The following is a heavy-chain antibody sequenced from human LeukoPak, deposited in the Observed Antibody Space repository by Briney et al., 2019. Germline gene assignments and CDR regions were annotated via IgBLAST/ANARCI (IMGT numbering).Heavy chain of an antibody. Sequence: ASVKVSCKASGGTFSSYAISWVRQAPGQGLEWMGRIIPILGIANYAQKFQGRVTITADKSTSTAYMELSRLRSDDTAVYYCARDGRITMINWFDPWGQGTLVTVSS. D-gene: IGHD3-22*01. CDR3: ARDGRITMINWFDP. V-gene: IGHV1-69*04. CDR2: IIPILGIA. J-gene: IGHJ5*02. CDR1: GGTFSSYA.